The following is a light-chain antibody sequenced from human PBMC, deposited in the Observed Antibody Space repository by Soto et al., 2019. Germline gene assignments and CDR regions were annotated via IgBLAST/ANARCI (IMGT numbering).Light chain of an antibody. CDR3: MHALQTPMT. CDR2: LGS. J-gene: IGKJ1*01. Sequence: EIVMTQSPLSLPVTPGEQASISRRSSPSLLHSNGKYYLDWYMQKPGQSPQLLIYLGSNRASGVPDRFSGNGSGTDFTLKISRVEAEDVGVYYCMHALQTPMTFGQGTKVAIK. CDR1: PSLLHSNGKYY. V-gene: IGKV2-28*01.